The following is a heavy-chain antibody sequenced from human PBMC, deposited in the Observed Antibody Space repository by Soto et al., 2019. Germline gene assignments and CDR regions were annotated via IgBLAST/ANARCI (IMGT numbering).Heavy chain of an antibody. V-gene: IGHV4-4*02. D-gene: IGHD3-3*01. Sequence: SETPSITCAVSSGSVCSSNWGSWVRQPPGKGLEWIGEIYHSGSTNYNPSLKSRVTISVDKSKNQFSLKLSSVTAADTAVYYCARVRAYYDFWSGYGGIGWFDPWGQGTLVTVSS. J-gene: IGHJ5*02. CDR1: SGSVCSSNW. CDR2: IYHSGST. CDR3: ARVRAYYDFWSGYGGIGWFDP.